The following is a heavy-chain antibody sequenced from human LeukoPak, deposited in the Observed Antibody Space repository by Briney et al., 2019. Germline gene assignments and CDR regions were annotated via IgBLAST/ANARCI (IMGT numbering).Heavy chain of an antibody. D-gene: IGHD2-15*01. CDR3: ATGSRLDY. CDR1: SXA. J-gene: IGHJ4*02. CDR2: INAGNGNT. Sequence: SXAVHWXRQAPXQRLEWMGWINAGNGNTKYSPNFQGRVTITRDTSASTAYMELSSLRSEDTAVYYCATGSRLDYWGQGTLVTVSS. V-gene: IGHV1-3*01.